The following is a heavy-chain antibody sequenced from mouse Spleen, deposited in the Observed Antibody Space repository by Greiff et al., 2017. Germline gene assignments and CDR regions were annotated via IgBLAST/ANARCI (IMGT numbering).Heavy chain of an antibody. CDR2: ISYDGSN. D-gene: IGHD1-2*01. CDR1: GYSITSGYY. J-gene: IGHJ1*01. V-gene: IGHV3-6*02. CDR3: ARITTATWYFDV. Sequence: EVKLMESGPGLVKPSQSLSLTCSVTGYSITSGYYWNWIRQFPGNKLEWMGYISYDGSNNYNPSLKNRISITRDTSKNQFFLKLNSVTTEDTATYYCARITTATWYFDVWGAGTTVTVSS.